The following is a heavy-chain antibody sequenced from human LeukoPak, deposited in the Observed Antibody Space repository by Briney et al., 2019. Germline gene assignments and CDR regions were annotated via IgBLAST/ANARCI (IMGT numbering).Heavy chain of an antibody. Sequence: GGSLRLSCAASGFSFSSYWMHWVRHAPGKGLAWVSHINNDGSTTSFADSVKGRFTISRDNARNTLYLQMSSLTAEVTAIYYCARDNGGVDIWGRGTLVTVS. J-gene: IGHJ5*02. D-gene: IGHD6-25*01. CDR3: ARDNGGVDI. CDR2: INNDGSTT. CDR1: GFSFSSYW. V-gene: IGHV3-74*01.